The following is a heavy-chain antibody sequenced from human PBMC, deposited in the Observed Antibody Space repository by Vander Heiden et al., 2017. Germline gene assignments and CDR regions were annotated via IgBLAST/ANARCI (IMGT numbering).Heavy chain of an antibody. D-gene: IGHD6-13*01. J-gene: IGHJ4*02. CDR3: ARVGRPAAAGEFDY. CDR2: IYPGDSNT. CDR1: GYSFTSYW. Sequence: EVQLVQSGAEVKKPGESLKISCQGSGYSFTSYWIGWVRQVPGKGLEWMGIIYPGDSNTRYSPSFQGQVTISVDKSTSTAYLQWSSLKASDTAMYYCARVGRPAAAGEFDYWGQGTLVTVSS. V-gene: IGHV5-51*01.